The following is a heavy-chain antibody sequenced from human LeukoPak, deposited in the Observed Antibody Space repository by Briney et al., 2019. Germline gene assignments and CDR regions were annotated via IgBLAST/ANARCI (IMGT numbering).Heavy chain of an antibody. Sequence: SRTLSLTCAISGDSVSSNSAAWNWIRQSPSRGLEWLGRTYYRSKWYNDYAVSVKSRITINPDTSKNQFSLQLNSVTPEDTAVYYCARLLSPYYYDSSGLADAFDIWGQGTMVTVSS. CDR1: GDSVSSNSAA. D-gene: IGHD3-22*01. CDR3: ARLLSPYYYDSSGLADAFDI. CDR2: TYYRSKWYN. V-gene: IGHV6-1*01. J-gene: IGHJ3*02.